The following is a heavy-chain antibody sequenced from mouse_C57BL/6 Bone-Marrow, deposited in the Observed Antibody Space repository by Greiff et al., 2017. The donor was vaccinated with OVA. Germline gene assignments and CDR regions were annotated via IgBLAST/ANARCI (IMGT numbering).Heavy chain of an antibody. CDR1: GFSLTSYG. CDR3: ASERTGTSFAY. D-gene: IGHD4-1*01. V-gene: IGHV2-6*01. CDR2: IWGVGST. J-gene: IGHJ3*01. Sequence: VQVVESGPGLVAPSQSLSITCTVSGFSLTSYGVDWVRQSPGKGLEWLGVIWGVGSTNYNSALKSRLSISKDNSKSQVFLKMNSLQTDDTAMYYCASERTGTSFAYWGQGTLVTVSA.